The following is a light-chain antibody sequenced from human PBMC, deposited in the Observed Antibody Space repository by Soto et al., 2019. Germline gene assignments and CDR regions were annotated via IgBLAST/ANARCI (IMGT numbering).Light chain of an antibody. CDR3: AAWDDSLNGM. Sequence: QPVLTQPPSASGTPGQRVTISCSGSSSNIGSNTVHWYQHLPGTAPKLLIYNNNQRPSGVPDRFSGSKSGTSASLAISGLQSEDEADYYCAAWDDSLNGMFGGGTKLTVL. CDR1: SSNIGSNT. V-gene: IGLV1-44*01. J-gene: IGLJ3*02. CDR2: NNN.